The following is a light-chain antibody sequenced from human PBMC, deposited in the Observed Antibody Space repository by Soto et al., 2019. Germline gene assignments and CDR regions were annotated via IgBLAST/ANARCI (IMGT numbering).Light chain of an antibody. J-gene: IGKJ4*01. CDR3: QQSHNLPLT. CDR2: DAS. V-gene: IGKV1-33*01. Sequence: DIQMTQSPSSLSASVGDRVTITCQATHDMYNYLNWYQQKPGKAPELLIYDASNLERGVPSRFSGSGSGTDFTLAISSLQPEDIATYYCQQSHNLPLTFGGGTKVQFK. CDR1: HDMYNY.